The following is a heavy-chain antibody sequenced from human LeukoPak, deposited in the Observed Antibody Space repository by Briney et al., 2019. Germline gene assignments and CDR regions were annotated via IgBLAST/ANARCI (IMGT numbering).Heavy chain of an antibody. CDR3: AREGGGFDY. CDR2: IYSSGNT. J-gene: IGHJ4*02. Sequence: SETLSLTCTVSGCSISSYSWSWIRQPAGKGLEWIGRIYSSGNTYYNASLRSRVTMSVDTSKNQFSLKLSSVTAADTAVYYCAREGGGFDYWGQGTLVTVSS. CDR1: GCSISSYS. D-gene: IGHD3-16*01. V-gene: IGHV4-4*07.